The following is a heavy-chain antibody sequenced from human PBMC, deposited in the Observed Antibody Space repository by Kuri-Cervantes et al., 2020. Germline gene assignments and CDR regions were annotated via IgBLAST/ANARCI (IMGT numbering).Heavy chain of an antibody. V-gene: IGHV3-30-3*01. CDR2: ISYDGSNK. Sequence: GSLRLSCAASGFTFSSYAMHWVRQAPGKGLEWVAVISYDGSNKYYADSVKGRFTISRDNSKNTLYLQMNSLRAEDTAVYYCARAVVTHFDYWGQGTLVTVSS. CDR3: ARAVVTHFDY. CDR1: GFTFSSYA. D-gene: IGHD4-23*01. J-gene: IGHJ4*02.